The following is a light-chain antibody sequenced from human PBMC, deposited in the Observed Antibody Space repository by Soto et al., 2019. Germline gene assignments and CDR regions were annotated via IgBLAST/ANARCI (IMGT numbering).Light chain of an antibody. CDR3: SSYTSATTYV. V-gene: IGLV2-14*01. Sequence: QSVLTQPASESGSPGQSITISCTGTSSDVGAYNYDSWYQQYPGEAPKVIIYDVSHRPAGVSNRFSGSKSGNTASLTISGLQTQDEADYYCSSYTSATTYVFGTGTRSPS. J-gene: IGLJ1*01. CDR2: DVS. CDR1: SSDVGAYNY.